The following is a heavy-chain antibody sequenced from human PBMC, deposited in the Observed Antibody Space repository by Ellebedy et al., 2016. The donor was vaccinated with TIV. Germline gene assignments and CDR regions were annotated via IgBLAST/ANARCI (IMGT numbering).Heavy chain of an antibody. CDR2: IHQSGDT. CDR1: GGAISSGTYS. Sequence: SETLSLTCGVSGGAISSGTYSWSWIRQPPGKGLEWIGYIHQSGDTLYNPSLKSRAIISVYRSKSQVSLRLTSMTAADTAVYFCASRVHTYYYDSSGYPHIQDDFDIWGQGTMVTVSS. CDR3: ASRVHTYYYDSSGYPHIQDDFDI. J-gene: IGHJ3*02. V-gene: IGHV4-30-2*01. D-gene: IGHD3-22*01.